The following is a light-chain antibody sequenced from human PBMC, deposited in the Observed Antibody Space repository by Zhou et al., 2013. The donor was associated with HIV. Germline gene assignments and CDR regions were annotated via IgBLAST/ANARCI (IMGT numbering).Light chain of an antibody. J-gene: IGKJ4*01. V-gene: IGKV1-39*01. CDR3: QQSYTTPET. CDR2: DAS. Sequence: IQMTQSPSSLSASLGDRVTISCRASEGITTYLNWYQHKPGKAPRLLIHDASNLESGVPSRFRGSGYGTDFSLIISSLQPEDFVTYYCQQSYTTPETFGGGTKLEIK. CDR1: EGITTY.